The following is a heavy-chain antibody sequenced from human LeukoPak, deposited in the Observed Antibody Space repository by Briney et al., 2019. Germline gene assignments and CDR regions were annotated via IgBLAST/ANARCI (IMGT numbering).Heavy chain of an antibody. J-gene: IGHJ2*01. Sequence: PSQTLSLTCTVSGGSISSGGYYWSWIRQHPGKCLEWIGYIYYSGSTYYNPSLKSRVTISVDTSKNQFSLKLSSVTAADTAVYYCARDLRETTFWYFDLWGRGTLVTVSS. CDR1: GGSISSGGYY. CDR3: ARDLRETTFWYFDL. CDR2: IYYSGST. V-gene: IGHV4-31*03. D-gene: IGHD2/OR15-2a*01.